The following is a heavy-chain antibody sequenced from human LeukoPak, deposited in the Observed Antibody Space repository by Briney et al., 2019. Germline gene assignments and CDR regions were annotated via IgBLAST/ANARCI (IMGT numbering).Heavy chain of an antibody. CDR1: GGSINPYH. CDR3: ARINDFWSGPTLDV. D-gene: IGHD3-3*01. Sequence: SETLSLTCTVFGGSINPYHWTWIRQPPGKGLEWIGYIYHSGSGSTYYNPSLKSRVTISIDKSKNQFSLKLNSVTAADTAVYYCARINDFWSGPTLDVWGQGTTVTVSS. CDR2: IYHSGSGST. V-gene: IGHV4-59*12. J-gene: IGHJ6*02.